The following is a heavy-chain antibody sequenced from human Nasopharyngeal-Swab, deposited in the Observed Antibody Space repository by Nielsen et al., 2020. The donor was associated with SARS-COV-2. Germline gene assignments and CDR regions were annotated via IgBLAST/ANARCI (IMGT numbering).Heavy chain of an antibody. CDR3: ARDYAYRTAAGAFDI. D-gene: IGHD6-13*01. J-gene: IGHJ3*02. CDR2: ISYDGSNK. CDR1: GFTFSSYG. V-gene: IGHV3-30*03. Sequence: GESLKISCAASGFTFSSYGMHWVRQAPGKGLEWVAVISYDGSNKYYADSVKGRFTISRDNSKNTLYLQMNSLRAEDTAVYYCARDYAYRTAAGAFDIWGQGTMVTVSS.